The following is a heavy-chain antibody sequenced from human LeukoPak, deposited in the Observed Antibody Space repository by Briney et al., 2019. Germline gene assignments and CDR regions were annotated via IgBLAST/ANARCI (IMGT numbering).Heavy chain of an antibody. J-gene: IGHJ4*02. V-gene: IGHV3-21*04. CDR2: ISSSSSYI. CDR3: AKESKLSSTVDY. Sequence: GGSLRLSCAASGFTFSSYSMSWVRQAPGKGLEWVSSISSSSSYIYYADSVKGRFTISRDNAKNSLYLQMNSLRAEDTAVYYCAKESKLSSTVDYWGQGTLVTVSS. D-gene: IGHD2-2*01. CDR1: GFTFSSYS.